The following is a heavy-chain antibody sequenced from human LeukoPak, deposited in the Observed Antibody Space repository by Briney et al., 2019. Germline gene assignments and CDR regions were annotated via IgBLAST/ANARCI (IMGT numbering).Heavy chain of an antibody. CDR3: AREGGPYRPLDY. CDR1: GGYISSTNW. Sequence: PSGTLSLTCGVSGGYISSTNWWTWVRQPPGKGLEWIGEVHLGGSTNYNPSLESRVTISVDKSENHISLKPTSVTAADTAVYYCAREGGPYRPLDYSGQGTLVTVSS. CDR2: VHLGGST. J-gene: IGHJ4*02. V-gene: IGHV4-4*02.